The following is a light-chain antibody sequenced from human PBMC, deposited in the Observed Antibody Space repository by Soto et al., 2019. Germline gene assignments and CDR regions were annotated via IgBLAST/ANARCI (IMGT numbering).Light chain of an antibody. V-gene: IGLV3-21*04. Sequence: YELTQPPSVSVAPGKTARITCGGNNIGSKSVHWYQQKPGQAPVLVIYYDSDRPSGIPERFSGSNSGNTATLTISRVEAGDEADYYCQVWDSSSDHPVVFGGGTKVTVL. CDR1: NIGSKS. CDR2: YDS. CDR3: QVWDSSSDHPVV. J-gene: IGLJ2*01.